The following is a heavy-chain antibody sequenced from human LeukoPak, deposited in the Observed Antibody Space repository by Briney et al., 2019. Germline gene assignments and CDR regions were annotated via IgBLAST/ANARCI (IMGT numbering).Heavy chain of an antibody. J-gene: IGHJ6*02. D-gene: IGHD4-17*01. V-gene: IGHV1-8*01. CDR2: MNPNSGNT. CDR3: ARARTTVTSETWRKDYYGMDV. CDR1: GYTFTSYD. Sequence: ASVKVSCKASGYTFTSYDINWVRQATGQGLEWMGWMNPNSGNTGYAQKFQGRVTMTRNTSISTAYMELSSLRSEDTAVYYCARARTTVTSETWRKDYYGMDVWGQGTTVTVSS.